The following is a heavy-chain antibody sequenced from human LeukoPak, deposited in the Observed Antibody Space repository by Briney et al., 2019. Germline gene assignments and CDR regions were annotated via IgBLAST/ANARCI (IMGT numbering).Heavy chain of an antibody. CDR2: IYYSGST. CDR3: ARRVYSSNSGFDY. V-gene: IGHV4-39*01. J-gene: IGHJ4*02. Sequence: SETLSLTCTVSGGSVSSSGYYWGWIRQPPGKGLEWIGSIYYSGSTYYNPSLKSRVSISVDTSKNQFSLKLSSVTAADTAVYYCARRVYSSNSGFDYWGQGTLVTVSS. CDR1: GGSVSSSGYY. D-gene: IGHD6-13*01.